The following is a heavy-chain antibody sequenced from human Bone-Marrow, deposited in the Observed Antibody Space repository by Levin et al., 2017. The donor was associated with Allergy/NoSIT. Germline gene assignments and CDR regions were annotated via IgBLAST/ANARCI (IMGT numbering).Heavy chain of an antibody. CDR2: IYYRGTT. J-gene: IGHJ4*02. CDR1: GDSISTTTYY. Sequence: PSETLSLTCTVTGDSISTTTYYWAWIRQPPGKGLEWIGSIYYRGTTFYNPSLKSRVTLSVDTSKNQFSLKVTSVTAADTAVYYCARVGMTTAKFDCWGQGSLVTVSA. CDR3: ARVGMTTAKFDC. D-gene: IGHD4-17*01. V-gene: IGHV4-39*07.